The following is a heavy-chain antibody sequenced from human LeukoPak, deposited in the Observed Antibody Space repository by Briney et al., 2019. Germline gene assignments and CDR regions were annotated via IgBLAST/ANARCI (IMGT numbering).Heavy chain of an antibody. CDR2: IWYDGSNK. Sequence: GRSLRLSCAASGFTFSSYGMHWVRQAPGKGLEWVAVIWYDGSNKYYADSVKGRFTISRDNSKNTLYLQMNSLRAEDTAVYYCAKAGRTTVTNPYFDYWGQGTLGTVSS. J-gene: IGHJ4*02. D-gene: IGHD4-17*01. CDR3: AKAGRTTVTNPYFDY. V-gene: IGHV3-33*06. CDR1: GFTFSSYG.